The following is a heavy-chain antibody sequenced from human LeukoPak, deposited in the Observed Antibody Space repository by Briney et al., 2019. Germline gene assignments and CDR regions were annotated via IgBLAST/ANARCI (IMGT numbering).Heavy chain of an antibody. CDR2: IIPIFGTA. CDR3: ARVNYRTYYFDY. CDR1: GGTFSSYA. V-gene: IGHV1-69*01. D-gene: IGHD1-26*01. Sequence: SVKVSCKASGGTFSSYAISWVRQAPGQGLEWMGGIIPIFGTANYAQKFQGRVTITADESTSTAYMELGSLRSEDTAVYYCARVNYRTYYFDYWGQGTLVTVSS. J-gene: IGHJ4*02.